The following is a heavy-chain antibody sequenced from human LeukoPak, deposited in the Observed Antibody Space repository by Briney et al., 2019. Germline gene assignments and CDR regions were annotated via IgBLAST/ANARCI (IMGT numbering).Heavy chain of an antibody. J-gene: IGHJ4*02. D-gene: IGHD3-3*01. V-gene: IGHV3-23*01. CDR1: GFTFSSYA. Sequence: GGSLRLSCAASGFTFSSYAMSWVRQAPGKGLEWVSAISGSGGSTYYADSVKGRFTISRDNSKNTLYLQMNSLRAEDTAVYYCAKDRIWSGYYSASILDYWGQGTLVTVSS. CDR3: AKDRIWSGYYSASILDY. CDR2: ISGSGGST.